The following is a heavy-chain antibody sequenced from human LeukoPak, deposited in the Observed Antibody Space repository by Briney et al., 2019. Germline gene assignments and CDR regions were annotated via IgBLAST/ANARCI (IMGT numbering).Heavy chain of an antibody. V-gene: IGHV3-21*01. J-gene: IGHJ4*02. Sequence: GGSLRLSCAASGFTFSSYSMNWVRQAPGKGLEWVSSISSSSSYIYYADSVKGRFTISRDNAKNSLYLQMNSLRAENTAVYYCAGARGRFGSDNWGQGTLVTVSS. D-gene: IGHD3-10*01. CDR1: GFTFSSYS. CDR3: AGARGRFGSDN. CDR2: ISSSSSYI.